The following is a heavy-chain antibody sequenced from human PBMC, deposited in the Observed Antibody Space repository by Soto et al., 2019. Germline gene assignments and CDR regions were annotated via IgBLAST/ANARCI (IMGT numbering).Heavy chain of an antibody. CDR3: ASRCSSTSCHAAFDY. D-gene: IGHD2-2*01. CDR1: GYTFTGYY. J-gene: IGHJ4*02. V-gene: IGHV1-2*02. CDR2: INPNSGGT. Sequence: QVQLVQSGAEVKKPGASVKVSCKASGYTFTGYYMHWVRQAPGQGLEWMGWINPNSGGTNYAQKFQGRVTMTRDTSRSTAYMELSRLRSDDTAVYYCASRCSSTSCHAAFDYWGQGTLVTVSS.